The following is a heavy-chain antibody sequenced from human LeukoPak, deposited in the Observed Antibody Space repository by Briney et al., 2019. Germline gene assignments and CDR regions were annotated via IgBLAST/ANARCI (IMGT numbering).Heavy chain of an antibody. CDR1: GGSISSGSYY. CDR3: ARVGVGATAVAY. Sequence: PSETLSLTCTVSGGSISSGSYYWSWIRQPAGKGLEWIGRIYTNGHTNYNPSLKSRVTISADTSKTQFSLNLSSVTAADTAVYYCARVGVGATAVAYWGQGTLVTVSS. J-gene: IGHJ4*02. V-gene: IGHV4-61*02. CDR2: IYTNGHT. D-gene: IGHD1-26*01.